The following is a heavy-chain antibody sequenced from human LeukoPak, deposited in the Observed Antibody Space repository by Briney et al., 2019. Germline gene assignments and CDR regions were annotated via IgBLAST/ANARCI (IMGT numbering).Heavy chain of an antibody. CDR3: ARLRGVLPDNFYYYSMDV. D-gene: IGHD2-8*01. V-gene: IGHV3-7*01. Sequence: GGSLRLSYAASGFTFSSYWMSWVRQAPGKGLEWVANIKQDGSEKYYVDSVKGRFTISRDNAKNSLYLQMNSLRAEDTAVYYCARLRGVLPDNFYYYSMDVWGQGTTVTVSS. CDR1: GFTFSSYW. J-gene: IGHJ6*02. CDR2: IKQDGSEK.